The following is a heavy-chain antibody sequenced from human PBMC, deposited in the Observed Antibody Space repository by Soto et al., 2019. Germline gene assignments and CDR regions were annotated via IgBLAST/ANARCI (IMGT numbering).Heavy chain of an antibody. V-gene: IGHV3-11*01. J-gene: IGHJ4*02. Sequence: GALRLSCAASGFTFSDYYMSWIRQAPGKGLEWVSYISSSGSTIYYADSVKGRFTISRDNAKNSLYLQMNSLRAEDTAVYYCARRRDWRDPDGYNYLGYWGQGTLVTVSS. D-gene: IGHD5-12*01. CDR1: GFTFSDYY. CDR3: ARRRDWRDPDGYNYLGY. CDR2: ISSSGSTI.